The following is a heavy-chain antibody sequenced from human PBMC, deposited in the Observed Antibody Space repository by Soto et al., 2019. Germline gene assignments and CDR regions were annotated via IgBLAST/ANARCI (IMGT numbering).Heavy chain of an antibody. V-gene: IGHV1-8*01. Sequence: QVQLVQSGAEVKKPGASVKVSCKASGYTFTSYDINWVRQATGQGLEWMGWMNPNSGNTVYAQKFQGRVTITRKSSGGTGYMELSSLRSEDTAVYYCARERSCGMDVWGQGTTVTVSS. CDR2: MNPNSGNT. D-gene: IGHD3-16*01. J-gene: IGHJ6*02. CDR1: GYTFTSYD. CDR3: ARERSCGMDV.